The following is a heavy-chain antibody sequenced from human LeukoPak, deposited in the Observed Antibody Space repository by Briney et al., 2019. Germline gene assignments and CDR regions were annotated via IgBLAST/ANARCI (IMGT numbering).Heavy chain of an antibody. D-gene: IGHD3-22*01. V-gene: IGHV4-34*01. CDR2: INHSGST. CDR3: ARGRGDSSGYYWFGP. Sequence: SETLSLTCAVYGGSFSGYYWSWIRQPPGKGLEWIGEINHSGSTNYNPSLKSRVTISVDTSKNQFSLKLSSVTAADTAVYYCARGRGDSSGYYWFGPWGQGTLVTVSS. CDR1: GGSFSGYY. J-gene: IGHJ5*02.